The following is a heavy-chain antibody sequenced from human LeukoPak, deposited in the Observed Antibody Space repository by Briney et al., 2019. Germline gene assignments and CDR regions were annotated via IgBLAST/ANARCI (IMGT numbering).Heavy chain of an antibody. D-gene: IGHD6-13*01. CDR2: ISRDGTT. J-gene: IGHJ6*03. V-gene: IGHV3-23*01. Sequence: GGSLRLSCAASGFTFSKYGMYWIRQAPGKGLECVSVISRDGTTYYADSVKGRFTISRDNSQNTLSLQMNSLKAEDTAVYYCAKHARQQLAPYYYYYYYMDVWGKGTTVTVSS. CDR3: AKHARQQLAPYYYYYYYMDV. CDR1: GFTFSKYG.